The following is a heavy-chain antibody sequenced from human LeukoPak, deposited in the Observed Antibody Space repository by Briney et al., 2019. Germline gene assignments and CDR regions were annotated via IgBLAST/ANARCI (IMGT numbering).Heavy chain of an antibody. CDR2: IIPIFDTA. CDR3: ASDSQGGLQGEYYFDY. Sequence: ASVKVSCKASGGTFSSYAISWVRQAPGQGLEWMGGIIPIFDTANYAQKFQGRVTITTDESTSTAYMELSSLRSEDTAVYYCASDSQGGLQGEYYFDYWGQGTLVTVSS. V-gene: IGHV1-69*05. J-gene: IGHJ4*02. CDR1: GGTFSSYA. D-gene: IGHD5-24*01.